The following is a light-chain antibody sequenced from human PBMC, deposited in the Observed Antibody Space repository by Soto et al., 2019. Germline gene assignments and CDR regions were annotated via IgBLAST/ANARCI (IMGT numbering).Light chain of an antibody. Sequence: DIQMTXXPXXXXAXXXDXXTIXCRASQSISSYLNWYQQKPGKAPKLLIYAASSLQSGVPSRFSGSGSGTDFTLTISSLQPEDIGTYYCQQYHNLPITFGQGTRLEIK. CDR1: QSISSY. CDR3: QQYHNLPIT. CDR2: AAS. J-gene: IGKJ5*01. V-gene: IGKV1-39*01.